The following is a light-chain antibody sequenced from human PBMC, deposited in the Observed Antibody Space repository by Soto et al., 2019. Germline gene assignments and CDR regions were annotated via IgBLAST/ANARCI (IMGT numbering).Light chain of an antibody. Sequence: IQMTQSPSTLSSSFRDRVTITCRASQTISSWLAWFQQRPGRAPNLLIYTASNLQSGVPSRFSGSGSGTEFTLTISRMQPDDFATYYCQQYNSYSFGQGTKVDIK. V-gene: IGKV1-5*01. CDR3: QQYNSYS. CDR1: QTISSW. J-gene: IGKJ1*01. CDR2: TAS.